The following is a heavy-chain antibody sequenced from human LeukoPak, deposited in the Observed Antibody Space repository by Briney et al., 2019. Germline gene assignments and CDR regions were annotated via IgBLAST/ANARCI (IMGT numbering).Heavy chain of an antibody. D-gene: IGHD6-6*01. Sequence: GGSRLLSGSAAGFTFTTAWRNGGRRAPGKGLEGLASITPNASETYYVDSVRGRFTISRDDDKNSVYLQMNSLRAEDTAVYFCARARAFTAFDYWGQGTLVSVSS. J-gene: IGHJ4*02. CDR2: ITPNASET. CDR3: ARARAFTAFDY. CDR1: GFTFTTAW. V-gene: IGHV3-7*01.